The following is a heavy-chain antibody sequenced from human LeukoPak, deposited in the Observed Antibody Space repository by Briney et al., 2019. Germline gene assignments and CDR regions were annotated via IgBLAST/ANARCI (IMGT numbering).Heavy chain of an antibody. V-gene: IGHV3-7*01. J-gene: IGHJ4*02. CDR1: GFTFSTYW. CDR3: VRDPHCSGGSCYSVGFDY. D-gene: IGHD2-15*01. Sequence: PGGSLRLSCAASGFTFSTYWMSWVRQAPGKGLEWVTDIKQDGSEKHYVDSVKGRFTVSRDNAKNSLYLQMNSVRAEDTAMYYCVRDPHCSGGSCYSVGFDYWGQGVLVTVSS. CDR2: IKQDGSEK.